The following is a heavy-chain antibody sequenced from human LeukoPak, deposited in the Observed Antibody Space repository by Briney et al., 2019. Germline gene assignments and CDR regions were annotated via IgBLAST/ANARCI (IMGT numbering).Heavy chain of an antibody. CDR3: ARARGSSGYDL. Sequence: ASVKVSCKASGYTFTGYYMHWVRQAPGQGLEWMGWINPNSGGTNYAQKFQGRVTITADKSTSTAYMELSSLRSEDTAVYYRARARGSSGYDLWGQGTLVTVSS. J-gene: IGHJ5*02. CDR1: GYTFTGYY. V-gene: IGHV1-2*02. CDR2: INPNSGGT. D-gene: IGHD3-22*01.